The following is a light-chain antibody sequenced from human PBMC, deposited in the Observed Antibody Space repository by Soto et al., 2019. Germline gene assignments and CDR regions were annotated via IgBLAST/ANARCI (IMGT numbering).Light chain of an antibody. V-gene: IGKV1-27*01. J-gene: IGKJ4*01. CDR3: QKYNSAPLT. CDR2: AAS. CDR1: QGIGVY. Sequence: DIQMTQSPSSLSASLGDRVTITCRANQGIGVYLAWFQQKPGNVPRLLIYAASTLQSGVPPRFSGSGSGTDFTLTISSLQPEDVATYYCQKYNSAPLTFGGGTKVEIK.